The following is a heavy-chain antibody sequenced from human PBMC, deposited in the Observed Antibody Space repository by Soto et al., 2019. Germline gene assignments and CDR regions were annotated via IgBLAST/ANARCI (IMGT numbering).Heavy chain of an antibody. CDR1: GYTCANFW. D-gene: IGHD6-13*01. V-gene: IGHV5-51*01. J-gene: IGHJ4*02. CDR2: IYPCDYET. Sequence: ESLKICFQCAGYTCANFWIAWVRQLPGKGLEWMGIIYPCDYETRYSPSFHGKVTISADRSIGTAYLQWSSLEASDSAFYFCARSPRSSPYFDYWGQGALVTVSS. CDR3: ARSPRSSPYFDY.